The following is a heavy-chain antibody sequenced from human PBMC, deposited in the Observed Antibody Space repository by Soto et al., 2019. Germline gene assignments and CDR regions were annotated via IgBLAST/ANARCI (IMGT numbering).Heavy chain of an antibody. J-gene: IGHJ6*03. CDR2: INQDGSEK. D-gene: IGHD3-10*01. CDR1: GFTFSSYW. V-gene: IGHV3-7*01. Sequence: GGSLRLSCAASGFTFSSYWMHWVRQAPGKGLEWVANINQDGSEKNYVDSVKGRFTISRDNAKNSLYLQMNSLRAEDTAVYYCARVWRSDDYYYYYMDVWGKGTTVTVSS. CDR3: ARVWRSDDYYYYYMDV.